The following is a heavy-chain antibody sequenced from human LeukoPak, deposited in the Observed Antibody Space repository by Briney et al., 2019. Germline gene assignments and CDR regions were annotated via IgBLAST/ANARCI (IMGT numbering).Heavy chain of an antibody. CDR2: IHYSGRP. J-gene: IGHJ6*02. D-gene: IGHD3-16*01. V-gene: IGHV4-59*11. CDR3: ARFGVDYDMDV. Sequence: SETLSLTCTVSGGSISGHYWTWIQQPPGKGLEWIGQIHYSGRPDYNPSLKSRVTISVDTSKNQLSLKVTSVTGADPAVYYCARFGVDYDMDVWGQGTTVTVSS. CDR1: GGSISGHY.